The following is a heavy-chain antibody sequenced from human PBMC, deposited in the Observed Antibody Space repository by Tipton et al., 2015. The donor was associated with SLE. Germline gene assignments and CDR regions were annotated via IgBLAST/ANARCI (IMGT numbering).Heavy chain of an antibody. D-gene: IGHD7-27*01. CDR1: AASISTSY. J-gene: IGHJ4*02. Sequence: LRLSCPVSAASISTSYWSWIRQAPGKGLEWIAYIYQNGGTSYNPSLRSRFSISIDTSKKQFSLKVRSVTAADTAVYYCARIQMGTHCVDSWGPGILVTVSS. CDR2: IYQNGGT. CDR3: ARIQMGTHCVDS. V-gene: IGHV4-59*01.